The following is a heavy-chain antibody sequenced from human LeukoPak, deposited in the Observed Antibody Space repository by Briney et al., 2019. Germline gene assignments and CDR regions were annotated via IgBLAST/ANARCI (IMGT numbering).Heavy chain of an antibody. V-gene: IGHV4-30-2*01. CDR1: GGSISSGGYS. Sequence: SETLSLTCAVSGGSISSGGYSWSWIRQPPGKGLEWIGYIYHSGSTYYNPSLKSRVTISVDRSKNQFSLKLSSVTAADTAVYYCARSAAGTPFEPYYYYGMDVWGQGTTVTVSS. CDR3: ARSAAGTPFEPYYYYGMDV. J-gene: IGHJ6*02. D-gene: IGHD6-13*01. CDR2: IYHSGST.